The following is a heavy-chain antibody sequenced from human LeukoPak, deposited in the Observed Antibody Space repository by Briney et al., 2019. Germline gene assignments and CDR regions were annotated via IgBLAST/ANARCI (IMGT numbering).Heavy chain of an antibody. CDR1: RFTFSSYG. CDR3: AKDGTWGSGSYSTYFDY. D-gene: IGHD1-26*01. CDR2: IRYDRSNE. J-gene: IGHJ4*02. V-gene: IGHV3-30*02. Sequence: PGGSLRLSCAASRFTFSSYGMHWVRQAPGKGLEWVAFIRYDRSNEYYADSVKGRFTISRDNSKNTLYLQMNSLRPEDTAVYYCAKDGTWGSGSYSTYFDYWGQGTLVTVSS.